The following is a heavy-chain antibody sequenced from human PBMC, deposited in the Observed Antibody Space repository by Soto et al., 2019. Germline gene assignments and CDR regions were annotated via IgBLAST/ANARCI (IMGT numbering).Heavy chain of an antibody. V-gene: IGHV1-18*01. D-gene: IGHD2-15*01. CDR2: ISAYNGNT. CDR1: GYTFTSYG. CDR3: ARDRVVVAFNWFDP. J-gene: IGHJ5*02. Sequence: VKVSCKASGYTFTSYGISWVRQAPGQGLEWMGWISAYNGNTNYAQKLQGRVTMTTDTSTSTAYMELRSLRSDDTAVYYCARDRVVVAFNWFDPWGQGTLVTVSS.